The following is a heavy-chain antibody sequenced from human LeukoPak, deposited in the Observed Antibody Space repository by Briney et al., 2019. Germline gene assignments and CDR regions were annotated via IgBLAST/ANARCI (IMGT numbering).Heavy chain of an antibody. Sequence: GGSLRLSCAASGFTFSSHGMHWVRQAPGKGLEWVAVIWYDGNNKYYADSVKGRFTISRDNSKNTLYLQMNSLRAEDTAVYYCARGGINNWFDPWGQGTLVTVSS. D-gene: IGHD3-10*01. CDR2: IWYDGNNK. J-gene: IGHJ5*02. V-gene: IGHV3-33*01. CDR3: ARGGINNWFDP. CDR1: GFTFSSHG.